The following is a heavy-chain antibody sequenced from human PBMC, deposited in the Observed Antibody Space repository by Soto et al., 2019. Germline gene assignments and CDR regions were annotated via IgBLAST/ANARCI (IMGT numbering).Heavy chain of an antibody. CDR1: GYTFTSYY. D-gene: IGHD3-22*01. CDR2: ITPKGRST. Sequence: ASVKVSCQSSGYTFTSYYMHWVRQAPGRGRGWMGIITPKGRSTSYAQKSQGRVTTTTDTSTSTIYMELSSPRCEDTAVYYCARCVPDVPMIVVGATFDSWGQGTLVTVSS. V-gene: IGHV1-46*01. CDR3: ARCVPDVPMIVVGATFDS. J-gene: IGHJ4*02.